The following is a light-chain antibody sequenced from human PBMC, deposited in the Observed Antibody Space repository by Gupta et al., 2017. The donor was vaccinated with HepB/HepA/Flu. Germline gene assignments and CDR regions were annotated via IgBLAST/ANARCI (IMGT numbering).Light chain of an antibody. Sequence: DIQMTQSPSTLSASVGDRVTLTGRASQSISDWLAWYQQKPGKAPKLLISKVSRLESGVPSRFSGSGSGTEFTLTIRSLQPDDFATYYCQQYNSYWTFGQGTKVEIK. J-gene: IGKJ1*01. CDR1: QSISDW. CDR3: QQYNSYWT. CDR2: KVS. V-gene: IGKV1-5*03.